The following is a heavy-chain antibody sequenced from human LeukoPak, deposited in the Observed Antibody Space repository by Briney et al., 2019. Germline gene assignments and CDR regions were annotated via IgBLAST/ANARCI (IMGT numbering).Heavy chain of an antibody. Sequence: GGSLRLSCAASGFTFSSYSMNWVRQAPGKGLEWVSSISSSSSYIYYADSVKGRFTISRDNAKNSLYLQMNNLRAEDTAVYYCARVSSGWYPDYWGQGTLVTVSS. D-gene: IGHD6-19*01. CDR1: GFTFSSYS. V-gene: IGHV3-21*01. J-gene: IGHJ4*02. CDR3: ARVSSGWYPDY. CDR2: ISSSSSYI.